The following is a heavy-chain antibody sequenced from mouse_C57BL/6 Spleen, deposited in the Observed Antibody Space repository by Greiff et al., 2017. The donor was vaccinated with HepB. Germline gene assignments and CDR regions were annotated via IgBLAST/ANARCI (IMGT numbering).Heavy chain of an antibody. D-gene: IGHD2-1*01. CDR2: INRDGGST. Sequence: EVKLMESVGGLVQPGESLKLSCESNEYEFPSPDMSWVRKTPEKRLELVAAINRDGGSTYYPDTMERRFIISRDNTTKTLYLQMSRLRSEDTALYYCARTGGNYWDFDVWGTGTTVTVSS. CDR3: ARTGGNYWDFDV. CDR1: EYEFPSPD. V-gene: IGHV5-2*01. J-gene: IGHJ1*03.